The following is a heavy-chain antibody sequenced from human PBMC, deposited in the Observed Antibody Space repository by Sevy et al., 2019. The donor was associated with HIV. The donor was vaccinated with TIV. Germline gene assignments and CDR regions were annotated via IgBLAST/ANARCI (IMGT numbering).Heavy chain of an antibody. D-gene: IGHD6-6*01. J-gene: IGHJ6*02. V-gene: IGHV3-30*03. Sequence: GGSLRLSCAASGFTFSSYGMHWVRQAPGKGLEWVAVILYDGSNKYYADSVKGRFTISRDNSKNTLYLQMNSLRAGDKAVYDCARGLAALPGYYYGMDVWGQGTAVTVSS. CDR2: ILYDGSNK. CDR1: GFTFSSYG. CDR3: ARGLAALPGYYYGMDV.